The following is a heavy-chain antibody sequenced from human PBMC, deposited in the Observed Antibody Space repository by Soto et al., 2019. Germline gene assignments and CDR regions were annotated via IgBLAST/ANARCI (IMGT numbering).Heavy chain of an antibody. Sequence: EVQLVESGGGLVKPGGSLRLSCAASGFTFSSYSMNWVRQAPGKGLKWVSSISSSSSYMYYADSVKGRFTISRDNAKNALYLQMNSLRAEDTAVYYCAKSDDYGDDEHVYWGQGTLVTVSS. CDR1: GFTFSSYS. CDR3: AKSDDYGDDEHVY. J-gene: IGHJ4*02. CDR2: ISSSSSYM. V-gene: IGHV3-21*01. D-gene: IGHD4-17*01.